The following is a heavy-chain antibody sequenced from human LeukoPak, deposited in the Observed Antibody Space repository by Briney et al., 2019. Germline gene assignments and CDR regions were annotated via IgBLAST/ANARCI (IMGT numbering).Heavy chain of an antibody. J-gene: IGHJ4*02. CDR2: ISYDGTNK. CDR1: GFTFSNYD. CDR3: AKEHDFVY. Sequence: GGSLRLSCAASGFTFSNYDMHWVRQAPGKGLEWVAVISYDGTNKYYADSVKGRFTISRDNSKSTLYLQMNSLRAEDTAVYYCAKEHDFVYWGQGTLVTVSS. V-gene: IGHV3-30*18. D-gene: IGHD3-3*01.